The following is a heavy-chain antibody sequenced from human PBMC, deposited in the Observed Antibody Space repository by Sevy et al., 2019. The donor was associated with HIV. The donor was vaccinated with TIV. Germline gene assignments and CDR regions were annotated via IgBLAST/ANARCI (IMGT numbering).Heavy chain of an antibody. V-gene: IGHV3-48*02. CDR1: GFTFSSYS. J-gene: IGHJ1*01. Sequence: GGSLRLSCAASGFTFSSYSMNWVRQAPGKGLEWVSYISSSSSTIYYADSVKGRFAISRDNAKNSLYLQMNSLRDEDTGVYYCARDRDHYYDSSGYYYGTPWPEYFQHWGQGTLVTVSS. CDR2: ISSSSSTI. CDR3: ARDRDHYYDSSGYYYGTPWPEYFQH. D-gene: IGHD3-22*01.